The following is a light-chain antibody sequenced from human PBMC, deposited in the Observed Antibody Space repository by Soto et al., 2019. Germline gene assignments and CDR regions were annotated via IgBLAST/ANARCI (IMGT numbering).Light chain of an antibody. Sequence: QTVVTQEPSLTVSPGGTVTLTCGSSTGAVTSGHYPYWFQQRPGQAPRTLIYDTSNTHFWTPARFSGSLVGGKAALTLSGAQPEDEAEYYCWLVQQGAVLFGGGTKLTVL. V-gene: IGLV7-46*01. CDR2: DTS. CDR3: WLVQQGAVL. J-gene: IGLJ2*01. CDR1: TGAVTSGHY.